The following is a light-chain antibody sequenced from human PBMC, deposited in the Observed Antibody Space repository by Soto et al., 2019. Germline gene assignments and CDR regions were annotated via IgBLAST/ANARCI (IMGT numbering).Light chain of an antibody. Sequence: EIVMTQSPATLSVSPGERATLSCRASQSVSNNLAWYQQKPGQAPRLLFYGASTRATGIPARFSGSGSWTEFTLTISSLLSEDVAVYYCQQYNNWPRTFGQGTKVEIK. CDR2: GAS. CDR1: QSVSNN. CDR3: QQYNNWPRT. V-gene: IGKV3-15*01. J-gene: IGKJ1*01.